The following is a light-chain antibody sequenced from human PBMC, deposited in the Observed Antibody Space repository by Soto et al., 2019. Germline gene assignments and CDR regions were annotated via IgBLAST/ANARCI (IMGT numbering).Light chain of an antibody. Sequence: DVVMTQSPLSLPVTLGQPASISCRSNQSLVHSDGIAYFSWFQQRPARSPRRLIYKVSNRDSGVPARFSGSGSGTYFARKISRVEADDVGVYYCMQGTHWPITFGQGTRLEI. CDR3: MQGTHWPIT. CDR2: KVS. J-gene: IGKJ5*01. CDR1: QSLVHSDGIAY. V-gene: IGKV2-30*02.